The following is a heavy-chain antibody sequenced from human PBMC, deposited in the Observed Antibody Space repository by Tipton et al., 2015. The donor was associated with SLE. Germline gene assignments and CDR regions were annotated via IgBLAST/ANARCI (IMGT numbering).Heavy chain of an antibody. Sequence: TLSLTCTASGGSINRSAYYWGWIRQPPGKGLEWIGTIYYTGKTSYNPSLKSRVTISMDTSDNHFSLDLTSVTAADTAIYFCARLVNDYWSGYEWYFDLWGRGTLVTVSS. CDR3: ARLVNDYWSGYEWYFDL. V-gene: IGHV4-39*07. D-gene: IGHD3-3*01. CDR2: IYYTGKT. CDR1: GGSINRSAYY. J-gene: IGHJ2*01.